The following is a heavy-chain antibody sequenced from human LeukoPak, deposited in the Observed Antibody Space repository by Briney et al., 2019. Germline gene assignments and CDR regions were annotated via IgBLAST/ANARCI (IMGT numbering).Heavy chain of an antibody. D-gene: IGHD3-10*01. CDR1: GFTFSSYS. CDR2: ISSSSSYI. V-gene: IGHV3-21*01. CDR3: ARDGDSVRDGYYFDY. J-gene: IGHJ4*02. Sequence: PGGSLRLSCAASGFTFSSYSMNWLRQAPGKGLEWVSSISSSSSYIYYADSVKGRFTISRDNAKNSLYLQMNSLRAEDTAVYYCARDGDSVRDGYYFDYWGQGTLVTVSS.